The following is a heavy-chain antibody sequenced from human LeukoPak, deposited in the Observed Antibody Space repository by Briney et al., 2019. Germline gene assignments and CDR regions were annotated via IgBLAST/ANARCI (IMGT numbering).Heavy chain of an antibody. V-gene: IGHV4-39*01. CDR3: ARTILPRWWFDP. Sequence: PSQXXXLTCTVSGGSISSGDYYWRWLRQPPGKGLEWIGSIYYSGKTYYNPSLKGRVTISVDTSENQFSLILSSVTAADTAVYYCARTILPRWWFDPWGQGTLVTVSS. CDR1: GGSISSGDYY. J-gene: IGHJ5*02. D-gene: IGHD2-21*01. CDR2: IYYSGKT.